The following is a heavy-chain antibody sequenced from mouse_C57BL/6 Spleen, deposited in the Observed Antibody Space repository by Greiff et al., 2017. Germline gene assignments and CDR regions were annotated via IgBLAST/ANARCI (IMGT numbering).Heavy chain of an antibody. CDR1: GYTFTSYW. Sequence: QVQLQQPGAELVKPGASVKLSCKASGYTFTSYWMQWVKQRPGQGLEWIGEIDPSDSYTNYNQKFKGKATLTVDTSSSTAYMQLSSLTSEDSAVYYCARLDSFAYWGQGTSVTVSS. CDR3: ARLDSFAY. V-gene: IGHV1-50*01. J-gene: IGHJ4*01. CDR2: IDPSDSYT.